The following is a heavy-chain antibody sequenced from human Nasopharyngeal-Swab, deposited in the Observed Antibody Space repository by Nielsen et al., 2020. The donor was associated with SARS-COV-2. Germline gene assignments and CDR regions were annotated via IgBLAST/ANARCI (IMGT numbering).Heavy chain of an antibody. CDR3: ARDISPRSVVPAAIPWFDP. D-gene: IGHD2-2*02. V-gene: IGHV3-30-3*01. Sequence: SLMIYCAPSYCPPLSYAMHWVRQAQGKGLEWVAVISYDGSNKYYADSVKGRFTISRDNSKNTLYLQMNSLRAEDTAVYYCARDISPRSVVPAAIPWFDPWGQGTLVTVSS. CDR2: ISYDGSNK. J-gene: IGHJ5*02. CDR1: YCPPLSYA.